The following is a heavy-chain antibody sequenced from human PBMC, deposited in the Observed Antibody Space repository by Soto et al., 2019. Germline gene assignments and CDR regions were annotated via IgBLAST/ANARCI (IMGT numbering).Heavy chain of an antibody. CDR3: ATRDTAMVTRSYYGVGV. D-gene: IGHD5-18*01. Sequence: GGSLRLSCAASGFTFNTFGMHWVRQAPGKGLEWVAVICYDGSDKYYSDSVRGRFTISRDNSKNTLYLQMNSLRAEDTAVYYCATRDTAMVTRSYYGVGVWGQGTTVNLPS. CDR2: ICYDGSDK. J-gene: IGHJ6*02. V-gene: IGHV3-33*08. CDR1: GFTFNTFG.